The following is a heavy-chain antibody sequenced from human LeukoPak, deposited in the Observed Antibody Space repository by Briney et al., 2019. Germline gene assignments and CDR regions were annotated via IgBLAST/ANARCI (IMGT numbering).Heavy chain of an antibody. CDR3: TRDDYGDYVGGFDY. D-gene: IGHD4-17*01. Sequence: GGSLRLSCTASGFTFGDYAMSWFRQAPGKGLEWVGFIRSKAYGGTTEYAASVKGRFTIPRDDSKSIAYLQMNSLKTEDTAVYYCTRDDYGDYVGGFDYWGQGTLVTVSS. CDR2: IRSKAYGGTT. CDR1: GFTFGDYA. J-gene: IGHJ4*02. V-gene: IGHV3-49*03.